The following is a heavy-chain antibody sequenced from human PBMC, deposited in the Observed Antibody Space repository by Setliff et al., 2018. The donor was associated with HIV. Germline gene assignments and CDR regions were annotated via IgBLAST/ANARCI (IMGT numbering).Heavy chain of an antibody. V-gene: IGHV3-30*02. CDR2: IRYDGSNK. Sequence: AGGSLRLSCSASGFTFSSYVMHWVRQAPGKGLEWVAFIRYDGSNKYYADSVKGRFTISRDNSKNALHLQTNSLRAEDTALYYCAKDMEYDTSVYYHWYFDLWGRGALVTVSS. CDR3: AKDMEYDTSVYYHWYFDL. J-gene: IGHJ2*01. CDR1: GFTFSSYV. D-gene: IGHD3-22*01.